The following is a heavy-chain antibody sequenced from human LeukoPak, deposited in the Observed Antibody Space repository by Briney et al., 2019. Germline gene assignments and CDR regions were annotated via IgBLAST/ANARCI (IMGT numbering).Heavy chain of an antibody. D-gene: IGHD3-10*01. CDR2: INPSGGST. CDR1: GYTFTSYY. CDR3: ARDRYGSGTFYFDY. V-gene: IGHV1-46*01. Sequence: GASVKVSCKASGYTFTSYYMHWVRQAPGQGLEWMGIINPSGGSTSYAQKFQGRVTMTRDTSISTAYMELSRLRSDDTAVYYCARDRYGSGTFYFDYWGQGTLVTVSS. J-gene: IGHJ4*02.